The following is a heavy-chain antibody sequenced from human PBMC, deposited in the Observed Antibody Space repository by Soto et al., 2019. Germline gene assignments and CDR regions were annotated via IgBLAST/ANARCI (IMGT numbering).Heavy chain of an antibody. V-gene: IGHV3-23*01. CDR3: AKDQGETLRGATDAFDI. Sequence: EVQLLESGGGLVQPGGSLRLSCAASGFTFSSYAMSWFRQPPGKGLEWVSAISGSGGSTYYADSVKGRFTISRDNSKNTLYLQMNSLRAEDTAVYYCAKDQGETLRGATDAFDIWGQGTMVTVSS. D-gene: IGHD3-10*01. J-gene: IGHJ3*02. CDR2: ISGSGGST. CDR1: GFTFSSYA.